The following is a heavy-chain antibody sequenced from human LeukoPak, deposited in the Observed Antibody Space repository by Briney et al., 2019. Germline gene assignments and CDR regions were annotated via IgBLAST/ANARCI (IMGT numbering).Heavy chain of an antibody. Sequence: PGGSLRLSCAASGFTFSSYSMNWVRQAPGKGLEWVSSISSSSSYIYYADSVKGRFTISRDNAKNSLYLQMNSLRAEDTAVYYCARDESAYCGGDCYFPGAFDIWGQGTMVTVSS. J-gene: IGHJ3*02. CDR3: ARDESAYCGGDCYFPGAFDI. V-gene: IGHV3-21*01. CDR1: GFTFSSYS. D-gene: IGHD2-21*02. CDR2: ISSSSSYI.